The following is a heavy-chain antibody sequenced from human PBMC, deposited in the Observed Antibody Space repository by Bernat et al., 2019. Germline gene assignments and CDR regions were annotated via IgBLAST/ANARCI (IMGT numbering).Heavy chain of an antibody. V-gene: IGHV3-30*03. Sequence: QVQLVESGGGVVQPGRSLRLSCAVSGFTFNSYGMHWVRQAAGKGREWVAVISYDGSTKYFADSVKGRFTISRDNSKNTLYLQMNSLRAEDAAVYYCAREPSGGITIFGTLDYWGQGTLVTVSS. CDR1: GFTFNSYG. CDR2: ISYDGSTK. D-gene: IGHD3-3*01. CDR3: AREPSGGITIFGTLDY. J-gene: IGHJ4*02.